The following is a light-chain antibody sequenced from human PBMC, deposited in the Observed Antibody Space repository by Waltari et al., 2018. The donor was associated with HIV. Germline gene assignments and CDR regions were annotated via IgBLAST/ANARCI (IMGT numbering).Light chain of an antibody. CDR1: SSNIGNNY. CDR3: ETWDSSLSAGV. J-gene: IGLJ3*02. CDR2: DNN. Sequence: QSVLTQPPSVSAAPGQKVTISCSGSSSNIGNNYVSWYQQLPGTAPKLLIYDNNKRPSGIPDRFSGSKSSTSATLGITGLQTGDEADYYCETWDSSLSAGVFGGGTKLTVL. V-gene: IGLV1-51*01.